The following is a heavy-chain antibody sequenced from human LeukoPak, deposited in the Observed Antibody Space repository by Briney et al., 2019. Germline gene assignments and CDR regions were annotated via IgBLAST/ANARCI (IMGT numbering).Heavy chain of an antibody. Sequence: PGGSLRLSCTASGFTFDDFAMGWVRQAPGKGLEWVGFIRSKAYGGTTEYAASVKGRFTISRDDSKSIAYLQMNSLKTEDTAMYYCTRDADYCTTTSCYSWGQGTLVTVSS. CDR1: GFTFDDFA. CDR2: IRSKAYGGTT. V-gene: IGHV3-49*04. CDR3: TRDADYCTTTSCYS. D-gene: IGHD2-2*02. J-gene: IGHJ4*02.